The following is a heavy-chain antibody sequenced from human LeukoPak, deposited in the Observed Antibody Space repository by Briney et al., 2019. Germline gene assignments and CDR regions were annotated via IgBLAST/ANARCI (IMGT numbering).Heavy chain of an antibody. V-gene: IGHV1-3*01. CDR2: INAGNGNT. D-gene: IGHD3-10*01. J-gene: IGHJ4*02. CDR1: GYTFTSYA. CDR3: ARDGAGSGSYYNDFDY. Sequence: ASVKVSCKASGYTFTSYAMHWVRQAPGQRLESMGWINAGNGNTKYSQKFQGRVTITRDTSASTAYMELSSLRSEDTAVYYCARDGAGSGSYYNDFDYWGQGTLVTVSS.